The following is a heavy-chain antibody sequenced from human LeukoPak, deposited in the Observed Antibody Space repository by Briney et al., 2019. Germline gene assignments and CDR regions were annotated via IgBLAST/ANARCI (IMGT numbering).Heavy chain of an antibody. D-gene: IGHD6-13*01. Sequence: SETLSLTCTVSGGSISSGDYYWSWIRQPPGKGLEWIGYIYYSGSTYYDPSLKSRVTISVDTSKNQFSLKLSSVTAADTAVYYCARAIDSSSYDPWGQGTLVTVSS. V-gene: IGHV4-30-4*08. CDR1: GGSISSGDYY. CDR2: IYYSGST. CDR3: ARAIDSSSYDP. J-gene: IGHJ5*02.